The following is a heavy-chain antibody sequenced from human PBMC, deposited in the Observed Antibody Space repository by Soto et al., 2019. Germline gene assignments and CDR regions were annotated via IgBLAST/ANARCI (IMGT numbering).Heavy chain of an antibody. CDR1: GGTFSSYA. CDR3: ARAPALDYYDSSGYYFRGCGY. V-gene: IGHV1-69*13. D-gene: IGHD3-22*01. CDR2: IIPIFGTA. Sequence: SVKVSCKASGGTFSSYAISWVRQAPGQGLEWMGGIIPIFGTANYAQKFQGRVTTTADESTSTAYMELRSLRSEDTAVYYCARAPALDYYDSSGYYFRGCGYWCEATLVTVSS. J-gene: IGHJ4*02.